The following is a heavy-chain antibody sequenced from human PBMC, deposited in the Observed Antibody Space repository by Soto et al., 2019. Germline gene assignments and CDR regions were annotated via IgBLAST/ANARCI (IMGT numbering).Heavy chain of an antibody. D-gene: IGHD3-22*01. Sequence: GVCQRHSCAASGITVSSKSMSWVRQAPGKGLKWVSVIYAGGNTHYEDSVEGRFTISRANSNNKMNLQMNSLRADYTVVYDCLREKVTIIVGFFYFDYGGQGTRVTVSS. V-gene: IGHV3-66*01. J-gene: IGHJ4*02. CDR1: GITVSSKS. CDR2: IYAGGNT. CDR3: LREKVTIIVGFFYFDY.